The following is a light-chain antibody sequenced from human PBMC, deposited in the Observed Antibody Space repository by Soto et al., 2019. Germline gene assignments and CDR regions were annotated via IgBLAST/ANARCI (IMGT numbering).Light chain of an antibody. Sequence: EIVLTQSPGTLSLSPGETATLSCRASQSVSSNYLAWYQQKPGQAPRLLIYGASTRATGIPDRFSGSGSATDFTLIISRLEPEDCAVYYCQQYGTSPPLTFGGGTKVEIK. CDR1: QSVSSNY. CDR3: QQYGTSPPLT. J-gene: IGKJ4*01. CDR2: GAS. V-gene: IGKV3-20*01.